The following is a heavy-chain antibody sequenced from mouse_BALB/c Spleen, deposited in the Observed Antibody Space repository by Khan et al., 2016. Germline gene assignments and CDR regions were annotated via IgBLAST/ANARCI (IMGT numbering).Heavy chain of an antibody. CDR2: IYPGNVNT. Sequence: QVQLQQSGPELVKPGASVRISCKASGYTFTSYYIHWVKQRPGQGLEWIGWIYPGNVNTKYNEKFKGKATLTADKSSSTAYMQLSSLTSEDSAVYFCARSTRTQLDYWGQGTTLTVSS. V-gene: IGHV1S56*01. CDR3: ARSTRTQLDY. D-gene: IGHD2-1*01. CDR1: GYTFTSYY. J-gene: IGHJ2*01.